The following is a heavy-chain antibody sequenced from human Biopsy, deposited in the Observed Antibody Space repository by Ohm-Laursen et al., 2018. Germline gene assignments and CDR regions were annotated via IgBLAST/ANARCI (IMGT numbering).Heavy chain of an antibody. D-gene: IGHD3-16*01. J-gene: IGHJ6*02. V-gene: IGHV1-8*01. CDR2: MNPNSGNT. CDR3: AREGAFGDTDAYYGLDV. CDR1: GYTFNTYD. Sequence: ESSMKVSCKASGYTFNTYDINWVRQAAGQGPEWMGWMNPNSGNTGFAQKFQGRITMTRSTSITTAYMELTNLRSEDTAVYYCAREGAFGDTDAYYGLDVWGLGTTVTVSS.